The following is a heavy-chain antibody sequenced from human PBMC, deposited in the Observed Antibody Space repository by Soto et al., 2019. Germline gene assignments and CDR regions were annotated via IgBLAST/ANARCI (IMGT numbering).Heavy chain of an antibody. CDR2: ISAYNGNT. CDR1: GYTFTSYG. CDR3: AKDRDIAVAGPPRYYYYYYGMDV. D-gene: IGHD6-19*01. J-gene: IGHJ6*02. Sequence: ASVKVSCKASGYTFTSYGISWVRQAPGQGLEWMGWISAYNGNTNYAQKLQGRVTMTTDTSTSTAYMELMSLRSDDTAVYCCAKDRDIAVAGPPRYYYYYYGMDVWGQGTTVTVSS. V-gene: IGHV1-18*01.